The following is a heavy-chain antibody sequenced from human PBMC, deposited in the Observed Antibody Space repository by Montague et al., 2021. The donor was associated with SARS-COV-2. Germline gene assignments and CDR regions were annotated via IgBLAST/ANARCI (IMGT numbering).Heavy chain of an antibody. D-gene: IGHD3-10*01. Sequence: SETLSLTCGVSGGSISTYYWSWIRQPPGKGLEWIGNINYSGTTNYNPSLKSRVTISLDTSKNQFSLKLYSVTAADTAVYYCAKNAGGSRLGVFDIWGQGTMVTVSS. CDR1: GGSISTYY. J-gene: IGHJ3*02. V-gene: IGHV4-59*01. CDR3: AKNAGGSRLGVFDI. CDR2: INYSGTT.